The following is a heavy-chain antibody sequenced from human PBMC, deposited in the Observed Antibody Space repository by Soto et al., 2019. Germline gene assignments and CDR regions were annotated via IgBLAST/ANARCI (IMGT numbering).Heavy chain of an antibody. CDR2: INSDGSSP. CDR1: GFSFSSYW. J-gene: IGHJ4*02. CDR3: AREEGYGSGRYFDY. Sequence: EEQLVESGGGLVQPGGSLRLSCAASGFSFSSYWMHWVRQAPGKGLVWVSHINSDGSSPTYADSVKGRFTISRDNAKNTLYLQMNSLRAEDSALYYCAREEGYGSGRYFDYWGLGTLVTVSS. V-gene: IGHV3-74*01. D-gene: IGHD3-10*01.